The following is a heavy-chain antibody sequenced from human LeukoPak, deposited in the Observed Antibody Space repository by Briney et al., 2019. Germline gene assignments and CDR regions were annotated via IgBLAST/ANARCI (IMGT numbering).Heavy chain of an antibody. CDR1: GFTFSSYG. CDR2: IRYDGSNK. Sequence: GGSLRLSCAASGFTFSSYGMHWVCQAPGKGLEWVAFIRYDGSNKYYADSVKGRFTISRDNSKNTLYLQMNSLRAEDTAVYYCAKGVVPAAIWGVSGFDYWGQGTLVTVSS. CDR3: AKGVVPAAIWGVSGFDY. J-gene: IGHJ4*02. V-gene: IGHV3-30*02. D-gene: IGHD2-2*02.